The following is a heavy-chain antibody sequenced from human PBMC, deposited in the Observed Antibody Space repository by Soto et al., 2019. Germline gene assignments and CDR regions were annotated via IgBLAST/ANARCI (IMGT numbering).Heavy chain of an antibody. CDR3: ARVSGPRYCSGGSCYRVIDAFDI. CDR2: ISSSSSYI. V-gene: IGHV3-21*01. D-gene: IGHD2-15*01. CDR1: GFTFSSYS. J-gene: IGHJ3*02. Sequence: TGGSLRLSCAASGFTFSSYSMNWVRQAPGKGLEWVSSISSSSSYIYYADSVKGRFTISRDNAKNSLYLQMNSLRAEDTAVYYCARVSGPRYCSGGSCYRVIDAFDIWGQGTMVTVSS.